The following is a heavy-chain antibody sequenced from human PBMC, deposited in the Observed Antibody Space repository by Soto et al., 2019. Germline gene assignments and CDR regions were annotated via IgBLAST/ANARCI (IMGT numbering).Heavy chain of an antibody. D-gene: IGHD2-8*01. CDR1: GYTFTGYY. Sequence: VASVKVSCKASGYTFTGYYMHWVRQAPGQGLEWMGWINPNSGGTNYAQKFQGRVTMTGDTSISTAYMELSRLRSDDTAVYYCARALASPLMSWFDPWGQGTLVTVSS. CDR2: INPNSGGT. J-gene: IGHJ5*02. V-gene: IGHV1-2*02. CDR3: ARALASPLMSWFDP.